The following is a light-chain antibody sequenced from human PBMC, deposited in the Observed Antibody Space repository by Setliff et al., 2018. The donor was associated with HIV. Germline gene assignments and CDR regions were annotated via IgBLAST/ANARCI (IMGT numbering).Light chain of an antibody. V-gene: IGLV2-11*01. CDR1: TSNVGGYNY. Sequence: QSVLTQPRSVSGSPGQSVTISCTGTTSNVGGYNYVSWYQQYPGKAPKLMIYDVTKRPSGVPDRFSGSKSGNTASLTISGLQAEDEADYYCSSRIVSSALHVFGTGTKVTVL. CDR2: DVT. CDR3: SSRIVSSALHV. J-gene: IGLJ1*01.